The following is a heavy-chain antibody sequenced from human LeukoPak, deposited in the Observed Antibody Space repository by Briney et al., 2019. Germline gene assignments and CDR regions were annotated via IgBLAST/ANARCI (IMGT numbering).Heavy chain of an antibody. Sequence: ASVKVSCKASGYIFTGYYLHWVRQAPGQGLEWIGWINPNSGVSNYAQNFQGRVTMTRDTSISTAYMELSRLRSDDTAVYYCARKRAQNWFDPWGQGTLVTVSS. J-gene: IGHJ5*02. CDR1: GYIFTGYY. CDR3: ARKRAQNWFDP. V-gene: IGHV1-2*02. CDR2: INPNSGVS.